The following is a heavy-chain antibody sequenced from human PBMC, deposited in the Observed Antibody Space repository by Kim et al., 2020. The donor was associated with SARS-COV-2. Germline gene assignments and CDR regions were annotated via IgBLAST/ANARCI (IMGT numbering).Heavy chain of an antibody. CDR3: ARDLRGRFLEWNWFDP. D-gene: IGHD3-3*01. CDR2: IYYSGST. J-gene: IGHJ5*02. CDR1: GGSVSSGSYY. V-gene: IGHV4-61*01. Sequence: SETLSLTCTVSGGSVSSGSYYWSWIRQPPGKGLEWIGYIYYSGSTNYNPSLKSRVTISVDTSKNQFSLKLSSVTAADTAVYYCARDLRGRFLEWNWFDPWGQGTLVTVSS.